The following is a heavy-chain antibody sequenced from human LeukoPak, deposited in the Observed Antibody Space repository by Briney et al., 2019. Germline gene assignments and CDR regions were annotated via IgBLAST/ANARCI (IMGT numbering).Heavy chain of an antibody. CDR1: EFTFSSYA. Sequence: GGTLRLSCAASEFTFSSYAMTWVRQAPGKGLEWISAITATGSDTFYADSVKGRFTISRDNSKNTLYLQMNSLRAEDTAVYYCALDSGSYYTFDYWGQGTLVTVSS. J-gene: IGHJ4*02. CDR2: ITATGSDT. V-gene: IGHV3-23*01. D-gene: IGHD1-26*01. CDR3: ALDSGSYYTFDY.